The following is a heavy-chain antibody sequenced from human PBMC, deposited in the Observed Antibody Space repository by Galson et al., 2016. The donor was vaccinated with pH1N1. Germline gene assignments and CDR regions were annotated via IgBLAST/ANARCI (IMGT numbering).Heavy chain of an antibody. V-gene: IGHV3-30*04. Sequence: SLRLSCAASGFTFTSYALHWVRQAPGKGREWVAVISNDGSKKYYTDSVKGRFSVSRDNSKNTLFLQMNSLRGDDTAVYYCARAVFYDVDLLDYYFDYWGQGTLVTVSS. CDR3: ARAVFYDVDLLDYYFDY. CDR2: ISNDGSKK. D-gene: IGHD2/OR15-2a*01. CDR1: GFTFTSYA. J-gene: IGHJ4*02.